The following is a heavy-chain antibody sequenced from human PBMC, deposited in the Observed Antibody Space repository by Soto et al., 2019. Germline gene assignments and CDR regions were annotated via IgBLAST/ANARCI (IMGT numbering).Heavy chain of an antibody. D-gene: IGHD3-3*01. J-gene: IGHJ6*02. CDR3: ARGVLRFLEWLSRNYYYYYGMDV. Sequence: ASVKVSCKASGYTFTNYDINWVRQATGQGLEWMGWMNPNSGNTGYAQKFQGRVTMTRNTSISTAYMELSSLRSEDTAVYYCARGVLRFLEWLSRNYYYYYGMDVWGQGTTVTAP. CDR1: GYTFTNYD. V-gene: IGHV1-8*02. CDR2: MNPNSGNT.